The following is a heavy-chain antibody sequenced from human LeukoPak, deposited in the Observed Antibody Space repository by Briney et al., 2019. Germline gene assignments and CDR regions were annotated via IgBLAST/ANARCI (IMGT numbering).Heavy chain of an antibody. Sequence: PGGSLRLSCAASGFTFSTYAMSWVRQAPGKGLEWVSAVSGSGGSTYYADSVEGRFTISRDNSKNTLHLQMNNLRAEDTAVYYCARELDYVRPFDYWGQGTPVTVSS. J-gene: IGHJ4*02. CDR2: VSGSGGST. CDR1: GFTFSTYA. D-gene: IGHD4-17*01. V-gene: IGHV3-23*01. CDR3: ARELDYVRPFDY.